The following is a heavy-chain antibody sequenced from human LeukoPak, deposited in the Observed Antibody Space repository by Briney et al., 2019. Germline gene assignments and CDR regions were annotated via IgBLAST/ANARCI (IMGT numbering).Heavy chain of an antibody. Sequence: GGSLRLSCAASGFTVSSNYMSWVRQAPGKGLEWVSVIYSGGSTYYADSVKGRFTISRDNSKNTLYLQVNSLRAEDTAVYYCARERSSWYYFDYWGQGTLVTVSS. J-gene: IGHJ4*02. CDR1: GFTVSSNY. CDR2: IYSGGST. V-gene: IGHV3-66*02. CDR3: ARERSSWYYFDY. D-gene: IGHD6-13*01.